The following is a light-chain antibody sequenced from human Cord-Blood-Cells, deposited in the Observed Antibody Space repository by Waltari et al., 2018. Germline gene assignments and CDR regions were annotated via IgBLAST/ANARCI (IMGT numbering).Light chain of an antibody. CDR1: QDINKY. CDR3: QQYDNLPWT. CDR2: DAS. Sequence: DIQMTQSPSSLSASVGDRVTITCQASQDINKYVNWYQQKPGKAPKLLIYDASNLETGVPSRFSGSGSGTDFTFTISSLQPEDIATYYCQQYDNLPWTFGQGTKVEIK. J-gene: IGKJ1*01. V-gene: IGKV1-33*01.